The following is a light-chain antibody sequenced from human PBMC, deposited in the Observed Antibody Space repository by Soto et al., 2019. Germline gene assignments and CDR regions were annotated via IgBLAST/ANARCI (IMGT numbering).Light chain of an antibody. CDR2: AAS. Sequence: LSASAAGRATITCRSKHGISSWLAWYQQKPGRAPKLLIYAASSIQSGVPARFSGSGSGTDFTLTISSLEPEDFATYYCLQYDSYPLTFGGGTKVDIK. CDR3: LQYDSYPLT. J-gene: IGKJ4*01. V-gene: IGKV1D-16*02. CDR1: HGISSW.